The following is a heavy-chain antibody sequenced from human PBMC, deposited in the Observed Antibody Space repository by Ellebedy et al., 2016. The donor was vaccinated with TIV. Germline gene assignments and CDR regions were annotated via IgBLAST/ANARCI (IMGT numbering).Heavy chain of an antibody. D-gene: IGHD3-16*02. J-gene: IGHJ4*02. CDR3: ARGHDYSWGSYRLPDY. CDR2: ISAYNGDT. CDR1: GYSFIGYG. V-gene: IGHV1-18*04. Sequence: ASVKVSCKAFGYSFIGYGISWLRQAPGQGLEWMGWISAYNGDTKYEQKLQGRVIMTTDTSTSTAYMELRSLSSDDTAVYYCARGHDYSWGSYRLPDYWGQGTLVTVSS.